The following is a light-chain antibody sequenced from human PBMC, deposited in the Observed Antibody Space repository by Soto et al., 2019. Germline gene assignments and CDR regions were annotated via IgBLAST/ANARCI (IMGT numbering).Light chain of an antibody. J-gene: IGLJ2*01. Sequence: QSVLTQPPSVSAAPGQKVTISCSGSSSNIGNNFVSWYQQHPGTAPKLLIYDNNKRPSGIPDRFSGSKSGTSATLGITGLQTGDEADYYCGTWDSTLSAGQVVFGGGTKLTVL. CDR3: GTWDSTLSAGQVV. CDR1: SSNIGNNF. CDR2: DNN. V-gene: IGLV1-51*01.